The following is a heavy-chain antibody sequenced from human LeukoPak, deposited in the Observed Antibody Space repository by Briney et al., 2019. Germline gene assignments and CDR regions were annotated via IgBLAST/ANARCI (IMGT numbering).Heavy chain of an antibody. V-gene: IGHV1-18*01. D-gene: IGHD3-22*01. CDR3: ARGPYCDSSGSHFDY. Sequence: GASVKVSCKASGYTFTSYGISWVRQAPGQGLEWMGWISAYNGNTNYAQKLQGRVTMTTDTSTSTAYMELRSLRSDDTAVYYCARGPYCDSSGSHFDYWGQGTLVTVSS. CDR2: ISAYNGNT. CDR1: GYTFTSYG. J-gene: IGHJ4*02.